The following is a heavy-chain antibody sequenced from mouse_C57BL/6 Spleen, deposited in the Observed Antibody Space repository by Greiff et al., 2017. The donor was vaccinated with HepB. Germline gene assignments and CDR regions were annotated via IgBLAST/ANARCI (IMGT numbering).Heavy chain of an antibody. Sequence: QVQLQQSGPELVKPGASVKISCKASGYAFSSSWMNWVKQRPGKGLEWIGRIYPGDGDTNYNGKFKGKATLTADKSSSTAYMQLSSLTSEDSAVYFCARKKSDYYGSSYWSFDVWGTGTTVTVSS. CDR3: ARKKSDYYGSSYWSFDV. CDR1: GYAFSSSW. CDR2: IYPGDGDT. J-gene: IGHJ1*03. V-gene: IGHV1-82*01. D-gene: IGHD1-1*01.